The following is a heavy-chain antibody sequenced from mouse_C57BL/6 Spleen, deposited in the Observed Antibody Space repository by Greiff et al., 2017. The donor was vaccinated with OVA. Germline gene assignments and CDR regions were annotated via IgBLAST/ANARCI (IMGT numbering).Heavy chain of an antibody. J-gene: IGHJ2*01. CDR2: ISDGGSYT. V-gene: IGHV5-4*03. CDR1: GFTFSSYA. Sequence: EVMLVESGGGLAKPGGSLKLSCAASGFTFSSYAMSWVRQTPEKRLEWVATISDGGSYTYYPDNVKGRFTISRDNAKNNLYLQMSHLKSEDTAMYYCARARDGGAYYFDYWGQGTTLTVSS. CDR3: ARARDGGAYYFDY.